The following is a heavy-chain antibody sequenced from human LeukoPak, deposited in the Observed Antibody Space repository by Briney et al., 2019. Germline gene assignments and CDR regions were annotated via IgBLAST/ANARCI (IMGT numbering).Heavy chain of an antibody. D-gene: IGHD5-12*01. J-gene: IGHJ4*02. CDR3: ARDAPSGYSGYDYYDY. V-gene: IGHV1-46*01. Sequence: ASVKVSCKASGYTFTSYYMHWVRQAPGQGLEWMGIINPSGGSTSYAQKFQGRVTMTRDTPTSTVYMELSSLRAEDTAVYYCARDAPSGYSGYDYYDYWGQGTLVTVSS. CDR2: INPSGGST. CDR1: GYTFTSYY.